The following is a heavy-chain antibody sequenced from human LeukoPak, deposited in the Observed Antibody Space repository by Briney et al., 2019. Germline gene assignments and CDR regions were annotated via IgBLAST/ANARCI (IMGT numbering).Heavy chain of an antibody. Sequence: SETLSLTCSVSGSSISSSSYYWGWIRQPPGKGLEWIGSIYYSGSTYYNPSLKSRVTISVDTSKNQFSLKLSSVTAADTAVYYCASCGRRTTVNWAPTFYYMDVWGKGTTVTVPS. CDR2: IYYSGST. V-gene: IGHV4-39*07. CDR3: ASCGRRTTVNWAPTFYYMDV. CDR1: GSSISSSSYY. D-gene: IGHD4-17*01. J-gene: IGHJ6*03.